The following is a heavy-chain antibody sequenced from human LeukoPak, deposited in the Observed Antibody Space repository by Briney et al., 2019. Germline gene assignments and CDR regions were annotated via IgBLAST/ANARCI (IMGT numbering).Heavy chain of an antibody. CDR3: ASGSGYSSPPWFDP. Sequence: PSETLSLTCAVYGGSFSGYYWSWIRQPPGKGLEWIGEINHSGSTNYNPSLKSRVTISVDTSKNQFSLKLSSVTAADTAVYYCASGSGYSSPPWFDPWGQGTLVTVSS. V-gene: IGHV4-34*01. J-gene: IGHJ5*02. D-gene: IGHD3-22*01. CDR1: GGSFSGYY. CDR2: INHSGST.